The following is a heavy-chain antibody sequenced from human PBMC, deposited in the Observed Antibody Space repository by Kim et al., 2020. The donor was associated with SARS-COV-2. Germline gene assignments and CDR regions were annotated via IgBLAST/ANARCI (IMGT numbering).Heavy chain of an antibody. Sequence: GGSLRLSCAASGFTFSNAWMSWVRQAPGKGLEWVGRIKSKTDGGTTDYAAPVKGRFTISRDDSKNTLYLQMNSLKTEDTAVYYCTTDPGKQQLPPQIYYYYYGMDVWGQGTTVTVSS. J-gene: IGHJ6*02. CDR1: GFTFSNAW. CDR3: TTDPGKQQLPPQIYYYYYGMDV. D-gene: IGHD6-13*01. V-gene: IGHV3-15*01. CDR2: IKSKTDGGTT.